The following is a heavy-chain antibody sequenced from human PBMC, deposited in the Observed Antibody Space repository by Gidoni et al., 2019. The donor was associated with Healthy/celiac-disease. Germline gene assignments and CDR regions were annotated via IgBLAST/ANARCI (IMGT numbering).Heavy chain of an antibody. CDR2: ISYDGSNK. V-gene: IGHV3-30-3*01. Sequence: QVQLVASGGGAVQPGRSLSVYCDASGFPFSSYAMHWVRQAPGKGLEWVAVISYDGSNKYYADSVKGRFTISRDNSKNTLYLQMNSLRAEDTAVYYCAVLPTTYCSSTSCSIDYWGQGTLVTVSS. D-gene: IGHD2-2*01. CDR1: GFPFSSYA. J-gene: IGHJ4*02. CDR3: AVLPTTYCSSTSCSIDY.